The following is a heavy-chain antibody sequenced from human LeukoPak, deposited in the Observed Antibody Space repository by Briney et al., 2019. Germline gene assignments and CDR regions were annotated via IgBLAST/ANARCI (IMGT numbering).Heavy chain of an antibody. J-gene: IGHJ4*02. CDR1: GYSFTSYW. CDR3: ARRRYYDSSGYSNFDY. D-gene: IGHD3-22*01. V-gene: IGHV5-51*01. Sequence: GESLKISCKGSGYSFTSYWIGWVRQMPGKGLEWMGIIYPGDSDTRYSPSFQGQVTISADKSISTAYLQWSSLEASDTAMYYCARRRYYDSSGYSNFDYWGQGTLVTVSS. CDR2: IYPGDSDT.